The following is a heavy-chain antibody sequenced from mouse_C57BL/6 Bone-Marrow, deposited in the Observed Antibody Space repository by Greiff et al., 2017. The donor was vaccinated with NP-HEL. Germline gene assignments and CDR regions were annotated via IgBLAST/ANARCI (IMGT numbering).Heavy chain of an antibody. D-gene: IGHD2-4*01. CDR2: IYPGGGYT. V-gene: IGHV1-63*01. Sequence: QVQLQQSGAELVRPGTSVKMSCKASGYTFTNYWIGWAKQRPGHGLEWIGDIYPGGGYTNYNEKFKDKATLTVDKSSSTAYMQLSSLTSEDSAVYYCARFDYDWYFDVWGTGTTVTVSS. CDR1: GYTFTNYW. J-gene: IGHJ1*03. CDR3: ARFDYDWYFDV.